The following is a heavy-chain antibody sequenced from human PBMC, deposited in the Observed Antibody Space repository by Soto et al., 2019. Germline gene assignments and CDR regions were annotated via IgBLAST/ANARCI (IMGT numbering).Heavy chain of an antibody. CDR1: GFIFNSYG. D-gene: IGHD6-6*01. CDR3: ARDAEYSSGFDY. Sequence: QVHLVESGGGVVLPARSLRLSCVASGFIFNSYGFHWVRQAPGRGLEWVAAISYDGNDKNYADSVKGRFTISRDNSNNTLVLQMDSLKPEDTALYYCARDAEYSSGFDYWGQGSLVTVSS. CDR2: ISYDGNDK. J-gene: IGHJ4*02. V-gene: IGHV3-30-3*01.